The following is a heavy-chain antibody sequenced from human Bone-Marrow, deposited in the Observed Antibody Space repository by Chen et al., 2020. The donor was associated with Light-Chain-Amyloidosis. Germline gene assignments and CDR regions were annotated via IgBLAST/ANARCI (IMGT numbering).Heavy chain of an antibody. Sequence: QVQLQQWGARLLRPSETLSLTCAVYGGSFSDYYWSWIRQSPGKGLEWIGEIKNSGSTKYNPALKSRVSMSLDTSKNQFSLKLSSVTAADTAIYYCAKSLYCGGDCAWGQGTLVTVSS. J-gene: IGHJ5*02. V-gene: IGHV4-34*02. CDR2: IKNSGST. D-gene: IGHD2-21*02. CDR1: GGSFSDYY. CDR3: AKSLYCGGDCA.